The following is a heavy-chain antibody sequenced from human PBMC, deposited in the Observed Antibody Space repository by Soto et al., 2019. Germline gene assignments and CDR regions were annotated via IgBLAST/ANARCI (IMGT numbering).Heavy chain of an antibody. Sequence: EASVKVSCKASGYIFTGYHMHWVRQAPGQGLEWMGWINPNSGGTKYAQKFQGRVTMTRDTSISTAYMELSSLRSDDTAVYYCAREDLPIYYYGMDVWGQGTTVTVSS. CDR2: INPNSGGT. CDR3: AREDLPIYYYGMDV. V-gene: IGHV1-2*02. J-gene: IGHJ6*02. CDR1: GYIFTGYH.